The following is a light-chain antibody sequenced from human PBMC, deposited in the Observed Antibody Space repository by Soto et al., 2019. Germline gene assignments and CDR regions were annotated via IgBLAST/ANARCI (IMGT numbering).Light chain of an antibody. CDR3: QQSYSTPLT. J-gene: IGKJ4*01. CDR2: AAS. V-gene: IGKV1-39*01. Sequence: DIKMTRSPSSLFASVGDRVTITSRASKTISSYLNWYQQKPGKAPKLLIYAASSLQSGVPSRFSGSGSGTDFTLTISSLQPEDFATYYCQQSYSTPLTFGGGTKVEIK. CDR1: KTISSY.